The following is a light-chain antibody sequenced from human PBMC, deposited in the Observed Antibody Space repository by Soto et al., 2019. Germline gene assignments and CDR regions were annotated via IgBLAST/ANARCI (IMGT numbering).Light chain of an antibody. Sequence: QLVLTQPPSASATPGQRVTISCSGSTSNIGSNTVNWYQQLPATAPKLLIYHNDQRPSGVPDRFSGSKSGTSASLVISGLQSEDEADYYCAAWDDSLNGVVFGGGTKLTVL. CDR3: AAWDDSLNGVV. CDR2: HND. CDR1: TSNIGSNT. J-gene: IGLJ2*01. V-gene: IGLV1-44*01.